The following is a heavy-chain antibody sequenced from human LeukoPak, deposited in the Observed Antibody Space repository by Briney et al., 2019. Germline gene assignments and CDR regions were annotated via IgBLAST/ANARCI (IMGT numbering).Heavy chain of an antibody. CDR1: GGTFSSYA. J-gene: IGHJ4*02. CDR3: ARAAVAGTAHPGFDHLGY. D-gene: IGHD6-19*01. CDR2: IIPIFGIA. V-gene: IGHV1-69*04. Sequence: SVKVSCKASGGTFSSYAISWVRQAPGQGLEWMGRIIPIFGIANYAQKSQGRVTITADKSTSTAYMELSSLRSEDTAVYYCARAAVAGTAHPGFDHLGYWGQGTLVTVSS.